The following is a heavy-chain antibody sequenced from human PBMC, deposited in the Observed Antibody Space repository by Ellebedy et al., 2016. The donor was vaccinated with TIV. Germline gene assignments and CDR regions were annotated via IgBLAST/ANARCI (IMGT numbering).Heavy chain of an antibody. Sequence: GESLKISXAASGFTFNTYWMQWVRHAPGEGLVWVSRITPDGDTAYADSVKGRFTISRDNAKNSLYLQMESLRAEDTAVYYCVRVSRSGNYPGWGQGTLVTVSS. CDR1: GFTFNTYW. D-gene: IGHD1-26*01. CDR3: VRVSRSGNYPG. CDR2: ITPDGDT. V-gene: IGHV3-74*01. J-gene: IGHJ4*02.